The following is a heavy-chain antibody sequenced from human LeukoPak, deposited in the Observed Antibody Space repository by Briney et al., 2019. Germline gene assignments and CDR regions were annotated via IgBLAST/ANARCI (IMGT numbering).Heavy chain of an antibody. CDR2: MNPNSGNT. CDR1: GYTFTSYN. Sequence: ASVKVSCKASGYTFTSYNINWVRQATGQGLEWMGWMNPNSGNTGYAQKFQGRVTMTRNTSISTAYMELSSLRSEDTAVYYCAKTSGYDYNWFDPWGQGTLVTVSS. V-gene: IGHV1-8*02. CDR3: AKTSGYDYNWFDP. J-gene: IGHJ5*02. D-gene: IGHD5-12*01.